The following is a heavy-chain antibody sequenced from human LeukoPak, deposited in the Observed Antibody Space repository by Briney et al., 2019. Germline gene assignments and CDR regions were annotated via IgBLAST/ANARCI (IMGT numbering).Heavy chain of an antibody. J-gene: IGHJ4*02. D-gene: IGHD3-22*01. CDR3: ATYYYDSSGYYYIDY. Sequence: ASVKVSSKASGYTFTGYYMHWVRQTPGQGLEWMGWINPNSGGTNYAQKFQGRVTMTRDTSISTAYMELSRLRSDDTAVYYCATYYYDSSGYYYIDYWGQGTLVTVSS. CDR1: GYTFTGYY. CDR2: INPNSGGT. V-gene: IGHV1-2*02.